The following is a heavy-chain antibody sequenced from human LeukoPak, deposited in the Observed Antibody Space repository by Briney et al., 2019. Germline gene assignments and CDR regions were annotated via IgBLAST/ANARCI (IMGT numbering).Heavy chain of an antibody. CDR2: IYYSGST. V-gene: IGHV4-38-2*02. D-gene: IGHD3-10*01. J-gene: IGHJ4*02. Sequence: SETLSLTCTVSGYSISSGYYWGWVRQPPGKGLEWIGSIYYSGSTYYNPSLKSRVTISVDTSKNQFPLKLSSVTAADTAVYYCARRVKLLWFGELLYYFDYWGQGTLVTVSS. CDR1: GYSISSGYY. CDR3: ARRVKLLWFGELLYYFDY.